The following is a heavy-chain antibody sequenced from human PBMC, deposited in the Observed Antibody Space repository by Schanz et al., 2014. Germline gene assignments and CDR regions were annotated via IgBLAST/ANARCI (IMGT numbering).Heavy chain of an antibody. CDR2: IDGRGITT. D-gene: IGHD3-10*02. V-gene: IGHV3-23*04. CDR3: AKRFHCSGSHPFDY. Sequence: EVHLEESGGGLVQPGGSQRLSCAVSGFTFSNCDMTWVRQAPGKGLEWVAIIDGRGITTFYADSVKGRFTISRDNAKNTVYLQMNSLRDDDTDVYYCAKRFHCSGSHPFDYWGQGTLVTVSS. CDR1: GFTFSNCD. J-gene: IGHJ4*02.